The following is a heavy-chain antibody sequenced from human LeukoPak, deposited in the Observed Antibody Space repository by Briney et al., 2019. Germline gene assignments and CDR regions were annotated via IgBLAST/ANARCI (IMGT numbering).Heavy chain of an antibody. J-gene: IGHJ3*02. V-gene: IGHV1-8*01. CDR2: MNTNSGHT. Sequence: SVKVSCKASGYTFTSNDINWVRRASGQGLEWMGWMNTNSGHTGYAQKFQGRVTITRDTSIGTAYMELSSLRSEDTAVYYCARALPEGGTFDIWGQGTMVTVSS. D-gene: IGHD3-16*01. CDR3: ARALPEGGTFDI. CDR1: GYTFTSND.